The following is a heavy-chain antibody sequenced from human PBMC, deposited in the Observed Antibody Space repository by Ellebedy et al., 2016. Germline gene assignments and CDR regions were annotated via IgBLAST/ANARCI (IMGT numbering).Heavy chain of an antibody. D-gene: IGHD3-3*01. V-gene: IGHV3-48*04. CDR3: ARSVEYHFDH. Sequence: GGSLRLSCAASGFTFRVYSMNWVRQAPGKGLEWVSYINSASTSSYYADSVKGQFTISRDNAKNSVYLQLNSLRAEDTGVYYCARSVEYHFDHWGQGILVTVSS. CDR1: GFTFRVYS. CDR2: INSASTSS. J-gene: IGHJ4*02.